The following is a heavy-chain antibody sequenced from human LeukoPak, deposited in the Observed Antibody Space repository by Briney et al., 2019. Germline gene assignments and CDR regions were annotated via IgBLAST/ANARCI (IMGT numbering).Heavy chain of an antibody. Sequence: GGSLRLSCAASGFTFSSYWMHWVRQDRGKGLVWVSGINSDGSTTRYADSVKGRLSISRDNANNTLYLQMNSLRAEDTGVFYCAREAYSSGWYVYWGQGTLATVSS. V-gene: IGHV3-74*01. D-gene: IGHD6-19*01. CDR1: GFTFSSYW. CDR3: AREAYSSGWYVY. CDR2: INSDGSTT. J-gene: IGHJ4*02.